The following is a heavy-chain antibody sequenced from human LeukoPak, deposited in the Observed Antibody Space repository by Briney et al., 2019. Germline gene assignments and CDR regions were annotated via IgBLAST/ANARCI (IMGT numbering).Heavy chain of an antibody. Sequence: GGSLRLSCAASGFTFSSYAMSWVRQAPGKGLEWVSAISGSGCSTYYADSVKGRFTISRHNSKNTLYLQMNSLRAEDTAVYYCAKDGEYYYDSSGYYPDYWGQGTLVTVSS. CDR3: AKDGEYYYDSSGYYPDY. CDR1: GFTFSSYA. J-gene: IGHJ4*02. CDR2: ISGSGCST. D-gene: IGHD3-22*01. V-gene: IGHV3-23*01.